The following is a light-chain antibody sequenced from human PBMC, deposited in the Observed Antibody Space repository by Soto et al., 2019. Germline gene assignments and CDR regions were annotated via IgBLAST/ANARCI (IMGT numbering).Light chain of an antibody. CDR2: WAS. J-gene: IGKJ1*01. CDR1: QSVLYSSNNKNY. CDR3: QQYYSPPPT. V-gene: IGKV4-1*01. Sequence: DIVMTQSPDSLAVSLGERATINCKSSQSVLYSSNNKNYLAWYQQKPGQPPKLLIYWASTRESGVPDRFSGSGSGTDFTLTISSLQAEDVPVYYCQQYYSPPPTFGQGTKVEIK.